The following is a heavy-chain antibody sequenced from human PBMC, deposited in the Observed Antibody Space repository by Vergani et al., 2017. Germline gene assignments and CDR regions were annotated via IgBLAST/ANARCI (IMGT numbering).Heavy chain of an antibody. J-gene: IGHJ4*02. Sequence: EVQLVESGGGLVKPGGSLRLSCAASGFTFSNAWMSWVRQAPGKGLEWVGRIKSKTDGGTTDYAAPVKGRFTISRDDSKNTPYLQMNSLKTEDTAVYYCTTDLLWIVATTGEFDYWGQGTLVTVSS. V-gene: IGHV3-15*01. CDR3: TTDLLWIVATTGEFDY. D-gene: IGHD5-12*01. CDR1: GFTFSNAW. CDR2: IKSKTDGGTT.